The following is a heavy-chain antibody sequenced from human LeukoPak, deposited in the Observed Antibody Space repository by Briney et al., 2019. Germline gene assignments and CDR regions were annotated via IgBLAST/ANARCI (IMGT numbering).Heavy chain of an antibody. CDR3: AKDFTTGDYYGMDV. Sequence: GGSLRLSCAASGFTFSSYGMHWVRQAPGKGLEWVAVISYDGSNKYYADSVKGRFTISRDNSKNTLYLQMNSLRAEDTAVYYCAKDFTTGDYYGMDVWGQGTTVTVSS. CDR1: GFTFSSYG. V-gene: IGHV3-30*18. CDR2: ISYDGSNK. D-gene: IGHD3-22*01. J-gene: IGHJ6*02.